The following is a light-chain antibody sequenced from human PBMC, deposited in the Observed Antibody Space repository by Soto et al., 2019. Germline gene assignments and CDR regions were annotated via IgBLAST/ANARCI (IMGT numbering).Light chain of an antibody. CDR1: QSVSSAY. J-gene: IGKJ4*01. V-gene: IGKV3-20*01. CDR2: SAS. CDR3: QGYVTSLV. Sequence: EIVLTQSPGTLSLSPGERATLSCRAIQSVSSAYLAWYQQKPGQPPRLLLYSASSRAADIPDTFSGSGSGTSFTLTIGRLAPEGSAVYYWQGYVTSLVFGGGTKVEIK.